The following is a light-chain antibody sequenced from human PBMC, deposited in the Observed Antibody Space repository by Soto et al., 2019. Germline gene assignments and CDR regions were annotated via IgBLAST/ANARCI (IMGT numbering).Light chain of an antibody. CDR2: DTS. CDR1: QGIGDT. CDR3: QPSNKGPRT. Sequence: EVVMRQSPATLSVSLGEGATLSCIASQGIGDTLAWYQHKPGQTPRLLIYDTSTRATGVPTRFSGSRSGAEFNLTINSLNSDHLEVYYGQPSNKGPRTFGGGTKV. J-gene: IGKJ4*01. V-gene: IGKV3-15*01.